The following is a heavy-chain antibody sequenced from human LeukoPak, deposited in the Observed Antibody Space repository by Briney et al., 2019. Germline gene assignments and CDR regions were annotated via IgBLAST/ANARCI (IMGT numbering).Heavy chain of an antibody. Sequence: ASVKVSCKVSGYTSPFYGITWVRQAPGQGLGWMGWTNANSGNTNYAQKFQGRVTMTTHTSTSTAYMELRSLRSDDTAVYYCAREFWSGYYNIWGQGTLVTVSS. CDR1: GYTSPFYG. CDR3: AREFWSGYYNI. D-gene: IGHD3-3*01. J-gene: IGHJ4*02. CDR2: TNANSGNT. V-gene: IGHV1-18*01.